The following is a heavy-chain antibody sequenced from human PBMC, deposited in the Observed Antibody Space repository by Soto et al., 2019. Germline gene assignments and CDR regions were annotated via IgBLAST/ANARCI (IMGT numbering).Heavy chain of an antibody. V-gene: IGHV3-53*01. CDR2: IYRSGKI. CDR1: GFTVSAKY. Sequence: ELQLVESGGGVIQPVGSLRLSCAASGFTVSAKYLTWVRRAPGRGLEWGSVIYRSGKIYYPDSVRGRFTTVRDDYQHTFFLHMNTLRVEATAVYYWALESGLIRESYGMDVWGQGTTVAVSS. CDR3: ALESGLIRESYGMDV. J-gene: IGHJ6*02. D-gene: IGHD3-10*01.